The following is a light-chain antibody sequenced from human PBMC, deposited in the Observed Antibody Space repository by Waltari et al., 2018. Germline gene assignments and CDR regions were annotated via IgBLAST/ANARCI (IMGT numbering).Light chain of an antibody. V-gene: IGLV2-14*01. CDR2: EVS. Sequence: QSALTQPASVSGSPGQSITISCTGTSSDVGGYHYVSWYQQHPGKAPKLMIYEVSNRPAGVSNLCSGSKSGNTASLTISGLQAEDEADYYCSSYTSSSTYVFGTGTKVTVL. CDR1: SSDVGGYHY. CDR3: SSYTSSSTYV. J-gene: IGLJ1*01.